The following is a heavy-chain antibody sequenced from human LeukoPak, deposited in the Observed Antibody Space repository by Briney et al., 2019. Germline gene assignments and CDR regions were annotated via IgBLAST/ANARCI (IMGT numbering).Heavy chain of an antibody. J-gene: IGHJ4*02. CDR2: INHSGST. D-gene: IGHD3-22*01. CDR3: ARGGPDYYDSSGYSYQFDY. CDR1: GGSFSGYY. Sequence: SETLSLTCAVYGGSFSGYYWSWIRQPPGKGLEWIGEINHSGSTNYNPSLKSRVTISVDTSKNQFSLKLSSVTAADTAVYYCARGGPDYYDSSGYSYQFDYWGQGTLVTASS. V-gene: IGHV4-34*01.